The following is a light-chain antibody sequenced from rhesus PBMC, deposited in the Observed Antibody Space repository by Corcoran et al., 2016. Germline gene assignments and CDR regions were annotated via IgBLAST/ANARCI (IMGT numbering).Light chain of an antibody. CDR3: QQHNSYPWT. V-gene: IGKV1-25*01. CDR2: DAS. CDR1: QGISNY. J-gene: IGKJ1*01. Sequence: DIQMTQSPSSLSASVGDTVTITCQASQGISNYLAWYQQKPGKAPRLLIHDASTLQSGVPSRFSGSGSWTELTLTISSLQPEDFATYYCQQHNSYPWTFGQGTKVEIK.